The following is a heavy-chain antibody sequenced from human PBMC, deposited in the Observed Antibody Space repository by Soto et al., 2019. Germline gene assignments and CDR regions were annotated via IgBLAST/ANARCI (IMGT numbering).Heavy chain of an antibody. CDR1: GYRFTRYL. D-gene: IGHD3-16*01. J-gene: IGHJ5*02. CDR2: IDPSDSYT. Sequence: PRSGSGYRFTRYLISWGRPLPGKGLEWMGRIDPSDSYTNSSPSFEGHVTISANKSISTAYLQWTSLKASDTAMYYCAREWGIYHVGFDPWGQGTLVTVSS. V-gene: IGHV5-10-1*01. CDR3: AREWGIYHVGFDP.